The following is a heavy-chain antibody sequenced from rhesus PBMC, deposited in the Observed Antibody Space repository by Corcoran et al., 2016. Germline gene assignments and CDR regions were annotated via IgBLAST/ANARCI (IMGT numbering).Heavy chain of an antibody. CDR3: ARVVIPQGLTVTTHNRFDV. CDR2: IDGHHAST. Sequence: QVQLQESGPGLVKPSETLSLTGRVSGGSLSLSYYWHGCSQPPGKGRGWMRNIDGHHASTYSNPSLQIRVTISKDTSKNQFFLKLSSVTAADTAVYYCARVVIPQGLTVTTHNRFDVWGAGVLVTVSS. V-gene: IGHV4S9*01. D-gene: IGHD4-23*01. CDR1: GGSLSLSYY. J-gene: IGHJ5-1*01.